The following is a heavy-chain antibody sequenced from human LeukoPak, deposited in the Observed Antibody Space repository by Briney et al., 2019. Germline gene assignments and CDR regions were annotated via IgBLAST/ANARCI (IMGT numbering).Heavy chain of an antibody. CDR3: ARACGSGPPCCYYGMDV. D-gene: IGHD3-10*01. J-gene: IGHJ6*04. Sequence: GGSLRLSCAASGFTFSSYAMHWVRQAPGKGLEWVAVIPYDGSNKYYADSVKGRFTISRDNTKNTLYLQMNSLRAEDTAVYYCARACGSGPPCCYYGMDVWGEGATVSVSS. V-gene: IGHV3-30-3*01. CDR1: GFTFSSYA. CDR2: IPYDGSNK.